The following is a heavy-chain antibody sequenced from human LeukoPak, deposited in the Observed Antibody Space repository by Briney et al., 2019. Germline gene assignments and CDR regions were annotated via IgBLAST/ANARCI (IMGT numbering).Heavy chain of an antibody. J-gene: IGHJ6*02. Sequence: KTGGSLRLSCAASGFTFSSYSMNWVRQAPGKGLEWVSSISSSSSYIYYADSVKGRFTISRDNAKNSLYLQMNSLRAEDTAVYYCARRGVTVYGMDVWGQGTTVTVSS. CDR2: ISSSSSYI. CDR3: ARRGVTVYGMDV. V-gene: IGHV3-21*01. CDR1: GFTFSSYS. D-gene: IGHD3-16*02.